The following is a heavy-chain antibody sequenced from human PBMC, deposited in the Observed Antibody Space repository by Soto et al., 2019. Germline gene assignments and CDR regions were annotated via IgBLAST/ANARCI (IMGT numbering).Heavy chain of an antibody. D-gene: IGHD6-13*01. V-gene: IGHV4-34*01. Sequence: QVQLQQWGAGLLKPSENLSLTCAVYGGSFSGFYWSWIRQPPGKGLEWIGEINHSGSTNYNPSLKSRGTISVAKAKNQFSLKLSSVTAADTAVYYCARGTSSSWYGFGYWGQGTLVTVSS. CDR3: ARGTSSSWYGFGY. CDR2: INHSGST. CDR1: GGSFSGFY. J-gene: IGHJ4*02.